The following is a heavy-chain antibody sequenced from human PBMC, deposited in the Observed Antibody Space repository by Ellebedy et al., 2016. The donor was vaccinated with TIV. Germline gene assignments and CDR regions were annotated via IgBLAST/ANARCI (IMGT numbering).Heavy chain of an antibody. J-gene: IGHJ4*02. CDR2: IFYDGTT. V-gene: IGHV4-59*01. CDR1: GDSITSSY. Sequence: MPSETLSLTCIVSGDSITSSYWSWILQTPGKGLEWIGDIFYDGTTNYNPSLTSRVAITVDTSQNQISLKLRSVTAADTAVYYCSREGFYYGNKDHYAGGWRCFDYWGQGALVTVSS. D-gene: IGHD3-10*01. CDR3: SREGFYYGNKDHYAGGWRCFDY.